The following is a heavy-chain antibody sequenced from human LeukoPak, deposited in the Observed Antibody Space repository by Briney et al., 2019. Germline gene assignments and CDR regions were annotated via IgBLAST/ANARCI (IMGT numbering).Heavy chain of an antibody. J-gene: IGHJ6*02. CDR3: ARNQLTPYYYYGMDV. V-gene: IGHV3-30-3*01. D-gene: IGHD2-2*01. CDR2: ISYDGSNK. CDR1: GFTFSSYA. Sequence: PGGSLRLSCAASGFTFSSYAMHWVRQAPGKGLEWVAVISYDGSNKYYADSVKGRFTISRGNSKNTLYLQMNSLRAEDTAVYYCARNQLTPYYYYGMDVWGQGTTVTVSS.